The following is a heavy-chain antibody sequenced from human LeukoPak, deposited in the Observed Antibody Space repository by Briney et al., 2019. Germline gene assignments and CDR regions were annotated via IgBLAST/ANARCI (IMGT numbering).Heavy chain of an antibody. CDR3: ARGQLGELPEYYFDY. J-gene: IGHJ4*02. V-gene: IGHV5-51*01. CDR2: IYPSDSDT. CDR1: GYSFTSYW. Sequence: GESLKISCKGSGYSFTSYWIGWVRQMPGKGLEWMGIIYPSDSDTRYSPSFQGQVTISADKSISTAYLQWSSLKASDTAMYYCARGQLGELPEYYFDYWGQGPLVTVSS. D-gene: IGHD1-26*01.